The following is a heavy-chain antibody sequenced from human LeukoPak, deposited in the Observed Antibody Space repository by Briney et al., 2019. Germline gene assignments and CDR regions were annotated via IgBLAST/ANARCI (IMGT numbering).Heavy chain of an antibody. D-gene: IGHD3-22*01. CDR3: ARGSGYYLGNY. Sequence: GGSLRLSCAASGFTVSSIHMCWVRQAPGKGLEWVSVIYGGGSTYYADSVKGRFTISRDNSKNTLYLQMNSLRAEDTAVYYCARGSGYYLGNYWGQGTLVTVSS. V-gene: IGHV3-53*01. CDR1: GFTVSSIH. J-gene: IGHJ4*02. CDR2: IYGGGST.